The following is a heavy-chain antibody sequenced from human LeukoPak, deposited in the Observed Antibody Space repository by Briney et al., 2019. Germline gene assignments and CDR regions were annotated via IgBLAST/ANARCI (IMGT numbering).Heavy chain of an antibody. CDR3: ARGGYGDYVDAFDI. D-gene: IGHD4-17*01. CDR2: IYYSGST. J-gene: IGHJ3*02. Sequence: SETLSLTCTVSGGSIRSSTYYWGWIRQPPGKGLEWIGSIYYSGSTHYNPSLKSRVTISVDTSKNQFSLKLNSVTAADTAVYYCARGGYGDYVDAFDIWGQGTMVTVSS. V-gene: IGHV4-39*01. CDR1: GGSIRSSTYY.